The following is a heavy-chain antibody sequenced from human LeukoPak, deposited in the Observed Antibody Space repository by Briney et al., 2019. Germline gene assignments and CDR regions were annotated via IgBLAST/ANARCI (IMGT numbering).Heavy chain of an antibody. Sequence: QSGRSLRLSCAASGFTFSSYGMHWVRQAPGKGLEWVAVISYDGSNKYYADSVKGRFTISRDNSKNTLYLQMNSLRAEDTAVYYCAKDLDYYDSSGSDYWGQGTLVTVSS. CDR1: GFTFSSYG. CDR3: AKDLDYYDSSGSDY. J-gene: IGHJ4*02. V-gene: IGHV3-30*18. CDR2: ISYDGSNK. D-gene: IGHD3-22*01.